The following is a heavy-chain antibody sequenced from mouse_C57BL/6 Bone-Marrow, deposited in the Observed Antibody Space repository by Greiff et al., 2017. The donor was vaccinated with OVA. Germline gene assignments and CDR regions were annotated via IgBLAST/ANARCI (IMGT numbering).Heavy chain of an antibody. CDR1: GYTFTSYD. V-gene: IGHV1-85*01. J-gene: IGHJ2*01. D-gene: IGHD1-1*01. CDR2: IYPRDGST. CDR3: ASAGYYGSDYFDY. Sequence: QVQLQQSGPELVKPGASVKLSCKASGYTFTSYDINWVKQRPGQGLEWIGWIYPRDGSTKYNEKFKGKATLTVDTSSSTAYMELHSLTSEDSAVYFCASAGYYGSDYFDYWGQGTTLTVSS.